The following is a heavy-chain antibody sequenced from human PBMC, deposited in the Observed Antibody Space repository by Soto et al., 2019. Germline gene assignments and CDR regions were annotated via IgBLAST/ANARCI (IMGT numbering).Heavy chain of an antibody. CDR3: AKVYRWAAAPPYYYYGMDV. V-gene: IGHV3-30*18. D-gene: IGHD6-6*01. Sequence: LRLSCAASGFTFGSYGMHWVRQAPGKGLEWVAVISYDGSNKYYADSVKGRFTISRDNSKNTLYLQMNSLRAEDTAVYYCAKVYRWAAAPPYYYYGMDVWGQGTTVTVSS. CDR2: ISYDGSNK. J-gene: IGHJ6*02. CDR1: GFTFGSYG.